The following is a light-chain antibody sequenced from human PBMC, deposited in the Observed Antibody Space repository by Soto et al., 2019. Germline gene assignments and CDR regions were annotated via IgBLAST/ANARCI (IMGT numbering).Light chain of an antibody. CDR3: QQYDNWPIT. CDR1: QTITRW. CDR2: DAS. V-gene: IGKV1-5*01. J-gene: IGKJ5*01. Sequence: DIPMTQSPSTLSASFGDRVTITCRASQTITRWMAWYQQKPGKAPKLLIYDASTLESGVPSRFSGSRSGTEFTLTISSLRSEDFAVYYCQQYDNWPITFGQGTRLEIK.